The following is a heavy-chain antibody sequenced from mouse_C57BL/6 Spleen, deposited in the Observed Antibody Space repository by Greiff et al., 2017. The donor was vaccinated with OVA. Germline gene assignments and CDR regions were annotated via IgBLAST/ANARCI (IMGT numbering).Heavy chain of an antibody. CDR2: IWSGGST. J-gene: IGHJ4*01. V-gene: IGHV2-2*01. CDR3: AGSTMVPTGAMDY. CDR1: GFSLTSYG. D-gene: IGHD2-2*01. Sequence: VKLVESGPGLVQPSQSLSITCTVSGFSLTSYGVHWVRQSPGKGLEWLGVIWSGGSTDYNAAFISRLSISKDNSKSQVFFKMNSLQADDTAIYYCAGSTMVPTGAMDYWGQGTSVTVSS.